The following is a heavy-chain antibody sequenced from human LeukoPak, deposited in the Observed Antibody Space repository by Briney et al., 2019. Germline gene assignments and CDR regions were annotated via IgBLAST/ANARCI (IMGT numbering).Heavy chain of an antibody. V-gene: IGHV4-59*01. J-gene: IGHJ6*03. Sequence: PSETLSLTCTVSGGSISSYYWSWIRPPPGKGLEWIGYIYYSGSTNYNPSLKSRVTISVDTSKNQFSLKLSSVTAADTAVYYCAGAVATGKNYYYYMDVWGKGTTVTVSS. CDR3: AGAVATGKNYYYYMDV. CDR1: GGSISSYY. D-gene: IGHD5-12*01. CDR2: IYYSGST.